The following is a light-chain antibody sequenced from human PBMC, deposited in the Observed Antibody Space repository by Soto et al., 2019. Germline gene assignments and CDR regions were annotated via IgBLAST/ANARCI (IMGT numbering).Light chain of an antibody. J-gene: IGKJ1*01. CDR2: GAS. CDR1: QSVSSIY. CDR3: QLYGSSSWT. V-gene: IGKV3-20*01. Sequence: EIVLTQSPGTLSLSPGERATLSCRASQSVSSIYLAWYQHKPGQAPRLLIYGASSRATGIPDRFSGSGSGTDCTLTISRLEAEDFALYYCQLYGSSSWTFGRGTTVEIK.